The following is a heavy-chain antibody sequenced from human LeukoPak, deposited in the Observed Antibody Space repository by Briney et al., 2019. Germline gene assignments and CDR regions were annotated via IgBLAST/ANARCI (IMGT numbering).Heavy chain of an antibody. CDR1: GFTFSSYA. CDR3: AKETYFGELPHSPAFDI. D-gene: IGHD1-7*01. J-gene: IGHJ3*02. V-gene: IGHV3-23*01. CDR2: ISGSGGST. Sequence: PGGSLSLYCAASGFTFSSYAMSWVRQAPGQGLEWGSAISGSGGSTYYADSVKGRFTISRDNSKNTLYLQMNSLRAEDTAVYYCAKETYFGELPHSPAFDIWGQGTMGTVSS.